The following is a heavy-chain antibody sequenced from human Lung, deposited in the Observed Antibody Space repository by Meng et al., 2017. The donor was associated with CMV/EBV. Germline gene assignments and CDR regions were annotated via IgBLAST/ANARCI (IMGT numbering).Heavy chain of an antibody. J-gene: IGHJ5*02. CDR3: ARVGPFDFWSGYSGPDSYNWLDP. CDR2: ISSSSSYI. CDR1: GFTFSSYS. V-gene: IGHV3-21*01. D-gene: IGHD3-3*01. Sequence: GEXXKISCAASGFTFSSYSMNWVRQAPGKGLEWVSSISSSSSYIYYADSVKGRFTISRDNAKNSLYLQMNSLRAEDTAVYYCARVGPFDFWSGYSGPDSYNWLDPXGQGXLVTVSS.